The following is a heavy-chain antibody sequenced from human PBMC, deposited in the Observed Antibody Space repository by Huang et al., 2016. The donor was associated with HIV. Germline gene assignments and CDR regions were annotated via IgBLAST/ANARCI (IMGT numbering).Heavy chain of an antibody. D-gene: IGHD3-3*01. CDR3: ARGAPDLDSHLDH. CDR1: GGTFNNA. Sequence: QVQLVQSGAEVKKPGSSVKVSCKVSGGTFNNAISWVRQAPGQGLEWMGGIIPIIGPPNYARKFQGRVTMTADESTSIAYMELSSLRSEDTAVYYCARGAPDLDSHLDHWGQGTLVTVSS. J-gene: IGHJ4*02. CDR2: IIPIIGPP. V-gene: IGHV1-69*13.